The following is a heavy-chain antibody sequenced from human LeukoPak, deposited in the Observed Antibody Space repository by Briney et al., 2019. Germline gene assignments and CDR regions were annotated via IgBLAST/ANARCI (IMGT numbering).Heavy chain of an antibody. J-gene: IGHJ4*02. CDR2: INGDGSST. V-gene: IGHV3-74*01. CDR1: GFTFSSYW. CDR3: ARGYSSGSRWGY. Sequence: PGRSLRLSCAASGFTFSSYWMHWVRQVPGKGLVWVSRINGDGSSTNYADAVKGRFTISRDNTKNTLYLQMNSLRAEDTAVYYCARGYSSGSRWGYWGQGTLVTVSS. D-gene: IGHD6-19*01.